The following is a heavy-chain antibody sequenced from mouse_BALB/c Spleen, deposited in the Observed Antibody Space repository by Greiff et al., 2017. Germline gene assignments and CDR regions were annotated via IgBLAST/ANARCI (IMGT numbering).Heavy chain of an antibody. CDR2: IWRGGST. CDR1: GFSLTSYG. Sequence: QVQLQQSGPSLVQPSQSLSITCTVSGFSLTSYGVHWVRQSPGKGLEWLGVIWRGGSTDYNAAFMSRLSITKDNSKSQVFFKMNSLQADDTAIYYCAKRGTTASYAMDYWGQGTSVTVSS. V-gene: IGHV2-5-1*01. CDR3: AKRGTTASYAMDY. J-gene: IGHJ4*01. D-gene: IGHD1-2*01.